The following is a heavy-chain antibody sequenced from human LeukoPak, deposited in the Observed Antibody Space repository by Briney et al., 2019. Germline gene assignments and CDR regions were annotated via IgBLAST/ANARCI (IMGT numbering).Heavy chain of an antibody. Sequence: SETLSLTCTVSGGSISSYYWSWIRQPPGKGLEWIGYIYYSGSTNYNPSLKSRVTISVDTSKNQFSLKLSSVTAADTAVYYCARMWGEPRWELLGPAYYYYYGMDVWGQGTTVTVSS. CDR3: ARMWGEPRWELLGPAYYYYYGMDV. CDR1: GGSISSYY. D-gene: IGHD1-26*01. V-gene: IGHV4-59*01. J-gene: IGHJ6*02. CDR2: IYYSGST.